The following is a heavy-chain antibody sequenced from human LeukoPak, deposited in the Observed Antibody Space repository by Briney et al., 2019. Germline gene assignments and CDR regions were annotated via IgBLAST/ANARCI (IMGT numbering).Heavy chain of an antibody. J-gene: IGHJ4*02. D-gene: IGHD1-1*01. V-gene: IGHV3-30*04. Sequence: GGSLRLSCAASGFTFSSYAMHWVRQAPGKGLEWVAVISYDESNKYYADSVRGRFTISRDNSKNTLYLQMNSLRAEDTAVYYCASQPTTRWGYWGQGTLVTVSS. CDR3: ASQPTTRWGY. CDR1: GFTFSSYA. CDR2: ISYDESNK.